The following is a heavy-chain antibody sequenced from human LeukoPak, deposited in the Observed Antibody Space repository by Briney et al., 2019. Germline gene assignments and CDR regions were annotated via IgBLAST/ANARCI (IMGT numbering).Heavy chain of an antibody. CDR2: INPSGGST. Sequence: ASVKVSFKSSGYTFTSYYMHWVRQAAGQGLEWMGIINPSGGSTSYAQKFQGRVTMTRDTSTSTVYMELSSLRSEDTAVYYCARGTWGGATKIWGQGTLVTVSS. J-gene: IGHJ4*02. CDR1: GYTFTSYY. CDR3: ARGTWGGATKI. V-gene: IGHV1-46*01. D-gene: IGHD3-16*01.